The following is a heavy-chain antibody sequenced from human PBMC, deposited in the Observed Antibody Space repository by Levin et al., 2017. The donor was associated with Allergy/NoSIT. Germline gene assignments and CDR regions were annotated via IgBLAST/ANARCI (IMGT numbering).Heavy chain of an antibody. D-gene: IGHD6-13*01. CDR2: INSDGSST. CDR3: AREDSSSWYWSSGYYGMDV. Sequence: GGSLRLSCAASGFTFSSYWMHWVRQAPGKGLVWVSRINSDGSSTSYADSVKGRFTISRDNAKNTLYLQMNSLRAEDTAVYYCAREDSSSWYWSSGYYGMDVWGQGTTVTVSS. J-gene: IGHJ6*02. V-gene: IGHV3-74*01. CDR1: GFTFSSYW.